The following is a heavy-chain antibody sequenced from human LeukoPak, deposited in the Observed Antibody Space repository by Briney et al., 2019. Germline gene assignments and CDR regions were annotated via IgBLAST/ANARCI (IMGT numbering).Heavy chain of an antibody. CDR3: ARGAAGTGAADY. Sequence: NPSETLSLTCAVYGGSFSGYYWSWIRQPPGKGLEWIGYTHYSGSTKYNPSLKSRLTISVDSSKNQFSLRLSSVTAADTAVYFCARGAAGTGAADYWGQGTLVTVSS. D-gene: IGHD6-13*01. CDR1: GGSFSGYY. J-gene: IGHJ4*02. V-gene: IGHV4-59*01. CDR2: THYSGST.